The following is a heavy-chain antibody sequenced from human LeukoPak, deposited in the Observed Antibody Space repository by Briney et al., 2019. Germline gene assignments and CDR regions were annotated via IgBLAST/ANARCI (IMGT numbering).Heavy chain of an antibody. Sequence: GGSLRLSCAASGFTFSSYEMNWVRQAPGKGLEWVSAITNGGGGTYYADSVKGRFTISRDNSKNTVYLQMDSLRAEDTAVYYCAKDKPGTFDYWGQGALVTVSS. D-gene: IGHD1-14*01. CDR3: AKDKPGTFDY. CDR1: GFTFSSYE. J-gene: IGHJ4*02. V-gene: IGHV3-23*01. CDR2: ITNGGGGT.